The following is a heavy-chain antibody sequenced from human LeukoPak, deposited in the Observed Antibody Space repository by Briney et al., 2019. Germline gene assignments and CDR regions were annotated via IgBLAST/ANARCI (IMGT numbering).Heavy chain of an antibody. V-gene: IGHV3-23*01. Sequence: GGSLRLSCAASGFTFSSYAMSWVRQAPGKGLEWVSAISGSGGSTYYADSVKGRFTLSRDNSKNTLYLQMNSLRAEDTAVYYCAKEAHIVGDTTWFDYWAQETLVTVSS. J-gene: IGHJ4*02. D-gene: IGHD1-26*01. CDR1: GFTFSSYA. CDR3: AKEAHIVGDTTWFDY. CDR2: ISGSGGST.